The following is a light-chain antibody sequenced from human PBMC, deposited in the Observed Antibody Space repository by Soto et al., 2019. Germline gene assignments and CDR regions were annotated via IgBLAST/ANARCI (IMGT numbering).Light chain of an antibody. CDR1: QSVSSN. V-gene: IGKV3-15*01. Sequence: EIVMTQSPATLSVSPGERATLSCSASQSVSSNLAWYQQKPGQAPRLLIYGASTRATGIPARFSGSGSGTEFTLTISSVLSEDFAVYYCQQYNNWSAIPFGQGTRLQIK. J-gene: IGKJ5*01. CDR2: GAS. CDR3: QQYNNWSAIP.